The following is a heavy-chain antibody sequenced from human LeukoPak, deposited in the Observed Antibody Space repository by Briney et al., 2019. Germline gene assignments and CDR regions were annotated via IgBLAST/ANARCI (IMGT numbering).Heavy chain of an antibody. CDR2: ISHSGSSI. V-gene: IGHV3-23*01. CDR1: GFTFSNYL. CDR3: AMALDY. Sequence: PGGSLRLSCVASGFTFSNYLMNWVRQAPGKGLEWVSGISHSGSSIYYADSVKGRFTISRDNSKNTLYLQMDRLRVEDTAVYYCAMALDYWGQGNLVTVSS. J-gene: IGHJ4*02.